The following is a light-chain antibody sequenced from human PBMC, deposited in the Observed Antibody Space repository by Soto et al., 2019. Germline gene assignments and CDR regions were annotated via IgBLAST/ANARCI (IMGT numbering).Light chain of an antibody. V-gene: IGKV3-20*01. CDR3: QQYAGSPWT. CDR1: QSISGIY. CDR2: GAS. Sequence: EIALTQSPATLSVSLGERATLSCRASQSISGIYLAWYQQKPGQAPRLLIYGASSMATGIPARFSGSGSGTDFILTISSLEPEDFAVYYCQQYAGSPWTFGEGTKVDIK. J-gene: IGKJ1*01.